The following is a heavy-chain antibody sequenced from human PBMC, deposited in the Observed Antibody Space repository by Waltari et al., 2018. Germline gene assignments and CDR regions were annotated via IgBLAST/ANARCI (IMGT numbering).Heavy chain of an antibody. D-gene: IGHD3-22*01. CDR2: FDPEEGEI. J-gene: IGHJ4*02. CDR3: ATVEYDSSLSHFDY. Sequence: QGQLVQSGAEVKQPGASVKVSCKVSVYSLTELSMHWVRQAPGKGLEWMGGFDPEEGEINYAQKCEGRVTMTEDTSTDTAYMELSSLRSEDTAVYYCATVEYDSSLSHFDYWGQGTLVTVSS. CDR1: VYSLTELS. V-gene: IGHV1-24*01.